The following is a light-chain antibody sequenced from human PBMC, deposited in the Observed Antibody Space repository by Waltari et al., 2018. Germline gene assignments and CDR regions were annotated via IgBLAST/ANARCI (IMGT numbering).Light chain of an antibody. CDR1: DSNIGANY. CDR2: RND. J-gene: IGLJ2*01. V-gene: IGLV1-47*01. CDR3: ASWDDNLSGSL. Sequence: QSVLTQPPSASGTPGQTVTISCSGSDSNIGANYVYWFQQLPETAPKLLIYRNDQRPPGVPDRFSGSKSVTSASLAISGLRSEDEASYDCASWDDNLSGSLFGGGTKLTVL.